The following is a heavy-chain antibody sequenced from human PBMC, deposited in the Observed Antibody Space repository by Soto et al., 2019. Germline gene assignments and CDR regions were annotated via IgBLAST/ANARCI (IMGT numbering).Heavy chain of an antibody. CDR3: ARGYYYDSSGGTRGYYYYYGMDV. CDR2: IYPGDSDT. Sequence: GESLKISCQGSGYSFSNYWIGWVRQMPGKGLEWMGIIYPGDSDTKYSPSFQGQVTISVDKSITTAYLQWSSLKASDTAMYYCARGYYYDSSGGTRGYYYYYGMDVWGQGTTVTVSS. D-gene: IGHD3-22*01. CDR1: GYSFSNYW. V-gene: IGHV5-51*01. J-gene: IGHJ6*02.